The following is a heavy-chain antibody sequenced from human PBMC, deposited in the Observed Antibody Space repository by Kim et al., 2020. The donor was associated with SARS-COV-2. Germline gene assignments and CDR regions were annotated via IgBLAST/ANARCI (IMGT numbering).Heavy chain of an antibody. D-gene: IGHD3-9*01. CDR3: ARGPTYYDILTGYYKSRGYYFDY. CDR1: GGSFSGYY. CDR2: INHSGST. V-gene: IGHV4-34*01. Sequence: SETLSLTCAVYGGSFSGYYWSWIRQPPGKGLEWIGEINHSGSTNYNPSLKSRVTISEDTSKNQFSLKLSSVTAADTAVYYCARGPTYYDILTGYYKSRGYYFDYWGQGTLVTVSS. J-gene: IGHJ4*02.